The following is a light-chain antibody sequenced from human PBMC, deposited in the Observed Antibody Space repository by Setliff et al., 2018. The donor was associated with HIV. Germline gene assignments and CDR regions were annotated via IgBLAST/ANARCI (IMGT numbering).Light chain of an antibody. CDR3: AAWDDTVNGYV. CDR1: RSNIGRNS. J-gene: IGLJ1*01. V-gene: IGLV1-44*01. Sequence: QSVLTQPPSASGTPGQRVTISCSGSRSNIGRNSVTWYQQFPGAAPKLLIYSNIQQLSGVPDRFSGSKSGSSASLAISGLQPEDEADYYCAAWDDTVNGYVFGTGTKVTVL. CDR2: SNI.